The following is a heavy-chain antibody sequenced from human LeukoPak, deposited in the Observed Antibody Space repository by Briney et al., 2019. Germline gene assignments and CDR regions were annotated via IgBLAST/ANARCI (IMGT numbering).Heavy chain of an antibody. CDR3: ARHLGSSGYYYDLFDY. CDR2: IYYSGST. J-gene: IGHJ4*02. D-gene: IGHD3-22*01. CDR1: GGSISGYY. Sequence: SETLSLTCTVSGGSISGYYWSWIRQPPGKGLEWIGYIYYSGSTNYNPSLKSRVTISVDTSKNQFSLKLNPVTAADTAVYYCARHLGSSGYYYDLFDYWGQGTLVTVSS. V-gene: IGHV4-59*08.